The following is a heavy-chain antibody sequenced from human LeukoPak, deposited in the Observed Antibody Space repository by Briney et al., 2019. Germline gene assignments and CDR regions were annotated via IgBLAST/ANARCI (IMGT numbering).Heavy chain of an antibody. J-gene: IGHJ5*02. CDR1: GGSISSSSYY. D-gene: IGHD3-3*01. Sequence: SETLSLTCTVSGGSISSSSYYWGWIRQPPGKGLEWIGSIYYSGSTYYNPSLKSRVTISVDTSKNQFSLKLSSVTAADTAVYYCARTSWGGYYSNNWFDPWGQGTLVTVSS. V-gene: IGHV4-39*01. CDR3: ARTSWGGYYSNNWFDP. CDR2: IYYSGST.